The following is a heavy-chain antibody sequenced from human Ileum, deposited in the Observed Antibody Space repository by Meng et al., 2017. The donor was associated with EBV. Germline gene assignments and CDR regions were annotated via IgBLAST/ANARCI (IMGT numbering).Heavy chain of an antibody. D-gene: IGHD3-22*01. CDR1: GGSFSGYY. V-gene: IGHV4-34*01. Sequence: QVPLQQSGAGLVKPSETLSLTCAGYGGSFSGYYWSWIRQPTGKGLEWIGEINHRGGAFYNPSLKSRVTMSIDTSKNQFSLKLNSVTAADTAVYYCASHPGGNSQYYSSGDDYWGQGALVTVSS. J-gene: IGHJ4*02. CDR2: INHRGGA. CDR3: ASHPGGNSQYYSSGDDY.